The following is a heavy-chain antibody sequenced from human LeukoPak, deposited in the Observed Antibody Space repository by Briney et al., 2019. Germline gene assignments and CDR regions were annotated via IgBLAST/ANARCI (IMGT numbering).Heavy chain of an antibody. D-gene: IGHD3-10*01. Sequence: PGGSLRLSCTGSGVTFGDYAVTWFRQAPGKRLEWVGFVRTKTHGGAPETAASVKGRFNVSRDDSEGIAYLQMTSLTTEDTAMYYCARINFRDYRGYTWFEPWGQGTLVTVSS. V-gene: IGHV3-49*03. CDR2: VRTKTHGGAP. CDR1: GVTFGDYA. J-gene: IGHJ5*02. CDR3: ARINFRDYRGYTWFEP.